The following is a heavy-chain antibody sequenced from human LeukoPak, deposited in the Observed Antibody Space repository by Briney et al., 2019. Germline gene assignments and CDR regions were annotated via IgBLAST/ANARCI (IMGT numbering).Heavy chain of an antibody. CDR3: ATGVHYFGS. CDR1: GFTFSSYW. CDR2: IKSQTEGATT. J-gene: IGHJ4*02. Sequence: GVSLRLSCAASGFTFSSYWMSWVRQAPGEGRQWVGHIKSQTEGATTDYATPVKGRFTIWRDDSANTLYLQMNGLRTDGTAVYYCATGVHYFGSWGQGTLVTVSS. V-gene: IGHV3-15*01.